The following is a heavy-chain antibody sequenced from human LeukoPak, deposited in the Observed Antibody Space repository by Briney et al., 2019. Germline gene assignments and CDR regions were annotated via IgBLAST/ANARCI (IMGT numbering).Heavy chain of an antibody. CDR1: GGSFSGYY. Sequence: SETQSLTCAAYGGSFSGYYWSWIRQPPGKGLEWIGSIYYSGSTYYNPSLKSRVTISVDTSKNQFSLKLSSVTAADTAVYYCSYDSSGYYNRGKEILDAFDIWGQGTMVTVSS. CDR2: IYYSGST. J-gene: IGHJ3*02. D-gene: IGHD3-22*01. CDR3: SYDSSGYYNRGKEILDAFDI. V-gene: IGHV4-34*01.